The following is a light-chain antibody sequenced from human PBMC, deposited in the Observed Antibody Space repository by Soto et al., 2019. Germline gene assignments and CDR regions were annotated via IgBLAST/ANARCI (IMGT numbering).Light chain of an antibody. Sequence: QSALTQPPSVSAAPGQKVTISCSGSSSNIGSDYVSWYQQLPGTAPKLLIYENNKRPSGIPDRFSGSKSGTSATLGITGLQTGDEADYYCAAWDKSLSGGVFGGGTQLTVL. CDR2: ENN. V-gene: IGLV1-51*02. CDR1: SSNIGSDY. CDR3: AAWDKSLSGGV. J-gene: IGLJ2*01.